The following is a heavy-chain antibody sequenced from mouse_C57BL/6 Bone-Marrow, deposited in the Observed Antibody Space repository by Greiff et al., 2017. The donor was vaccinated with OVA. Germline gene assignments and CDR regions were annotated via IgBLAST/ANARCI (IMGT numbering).Heavy chain of an antibody. D-gene: IGHD1-1*01. V-gene: IGHV5-6*01. CDR3: ARPPLYYA. CDR2: ISSGGSYT. Sequence: EVKLQESGGDLVKPGGSLKLSCAASGFTFSSYGMSWVRQTPDKRLEWVATISSGGSYTYYPDSVKGRFTISRDNAKNTLYLQMSSLKSEDTAMYYCARPPLYYAWGQGTLVTVSA. CDR1: GFTFSSYG. J-gene: IGHJ3*01.